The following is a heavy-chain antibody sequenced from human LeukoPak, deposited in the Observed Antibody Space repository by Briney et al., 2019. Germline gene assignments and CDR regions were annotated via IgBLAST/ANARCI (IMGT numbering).Heavy chain of an antibody. J-gene: IGHJ4*02. Sequence: PGGSLRPSCAASGFTFSSYAMHWVRQAPGKGLEWVAVISYDGSNKYYADSVKGRFTISRDNSKNTLYLQMNSLRAEDTAVYYCARDPVGYSNRNDYWGQGTLVTVSS. CDR3: ARDPVGYSNRNDY. CDR2: ISYDGSNK. CDR1: GFTFSSYA. V-gene: IGHV3-30-3*01. D-gene: IGHD4-11*01.